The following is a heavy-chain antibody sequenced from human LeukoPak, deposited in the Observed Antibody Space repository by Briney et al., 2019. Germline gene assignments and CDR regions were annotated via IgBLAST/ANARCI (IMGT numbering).Heavy chain of an antibody. D-gene: IGHD2-2*03. J-gene: IGHJ1*01. V-gene: IGHV4-39*01. CDR1: GDSISSSTYY. CDR2: IFYSGST. Sequence: SETLSLTCTVSGDSISSSTYYWGWIRRPPGTGLEWIGSIFYSGSTYYNPSLKSRVTISVDTSKNQISLKLSSVTAADTAVYYCARHGSPTRPFQHWGQGTLVTVSS. CDR3: ARHGSPTRPFQH.